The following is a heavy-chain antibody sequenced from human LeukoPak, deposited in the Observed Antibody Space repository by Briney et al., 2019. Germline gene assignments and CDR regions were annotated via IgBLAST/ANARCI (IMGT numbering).Heavy chain of an antibody. D-gene: IGHD3-9*01. CDR3: ARAVAYHDVLTGYYRDYFDY. CDR2: INHSEIT. J-gene: IGHJ4*02. Sequence: SETLSLTYAVYGGSFSGYYWSWIRQPPGKGLEWIGEINHSEITNYNPSLKSRVTISVDTSKNQFSLKLSSVTAADTAVYYCARAVAYHDVLTGYYRDYFDYWGQGILVTVSS. V-gene: IGHV4-34*01. CDR1: GGSFSGYY.